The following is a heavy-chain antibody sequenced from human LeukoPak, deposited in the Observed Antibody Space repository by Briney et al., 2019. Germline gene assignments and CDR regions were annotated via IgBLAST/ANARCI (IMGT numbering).Heavy chain of an antibody. D-gene: IGHD2-15*01. CDR1: GGSISSSSYY. J-gene: IGHJ6*03. CDR2: IHYSGST. V-gene: IGHV4-39*07. CDR3: ARGYCSGGSCYSYYYYNYVDV. Sequence: SETLSLTCTVSGGSISSSSYYWGWIRQPPGKGLEWIGSIHYSGSTNYNPSLKSRVTISVDTSKNQFSLKLSSVTAADTAVYYCARGYCSGGSCYSYYYYNYVDVWGKGTTVTVSS.